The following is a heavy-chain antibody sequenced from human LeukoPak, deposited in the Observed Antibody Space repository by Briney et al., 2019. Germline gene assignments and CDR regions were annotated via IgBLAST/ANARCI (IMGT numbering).Heavy chain of an antibody. J-gene: IGHJ4*02. CDR3: ASSGYYGSGSYYH. Sequence: SETLSLTCTVSGGSISSYYWSWIRQPPGKGLEWIGYIYHSGSTYYNPSLKSRVTISVDRSKNQFSLKLSSVTAADTAMYYCASSGYYGSGSYYHWGQGTLVTVSS. V-gene: IGHV4-59*04. CDR2: IYHSGST. CDR1: GGSISSYY. D-gene: IGHD3-10*01.